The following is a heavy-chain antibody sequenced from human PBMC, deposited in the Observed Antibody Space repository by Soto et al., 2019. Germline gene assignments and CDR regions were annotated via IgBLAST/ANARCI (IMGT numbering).Heavy chain of an antibody. CDR1: CGSISSYY. Sequence: SETLSLTCTVSCGSISSYYWSWIRQPPGKGLEWIGYIYYSGSTNYNPSLKSRVAISVDTSKNQFSLKLSSVAAADTAVYYCARHHDSWGQGTLVTVSS. V-gene: IGHV4-59*08. CDR3: ARHHDS. J-gene: IGHJ4*02. CDR2: IYYSGST.